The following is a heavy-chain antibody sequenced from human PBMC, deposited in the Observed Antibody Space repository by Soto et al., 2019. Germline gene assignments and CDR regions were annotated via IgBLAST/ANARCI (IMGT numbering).Heavy chain of an antibody. CDR1: GFTFSSYG. Sequence: GGSVRLSCAASGFTFSSYGMHWVRQAPGKGLEWVAVISYDGSNKYYADSVKGRFTISRDNSKNTLYLQMNSLRAEDTAVYYCAKDLEQLVLYYYGMDVWGQGTKVTVSS. D-gene: IGHD6-13*01. CDR3: AKDLEQLVLYYYGMDV. J-gene: IGHJ6*02. CDR2: ISYDGSNK. V-gene: IGHV3-30*18.